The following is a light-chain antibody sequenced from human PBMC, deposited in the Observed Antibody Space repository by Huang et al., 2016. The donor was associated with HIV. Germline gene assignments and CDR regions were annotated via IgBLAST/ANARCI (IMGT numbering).Light chain of an antibody. CDR3: QQYERPPDT. V-gene: IGKV3-20*01. CDR1: QSVGIS. CDR2: GAS. Sequence: EIVLTQSPGPLSLSPGERATLSCRASQSVGISLAWYQQKPGQAPRLLIYGASTRVTGIPERFSGGGSGTDFTLSISRLEPEDFAVYYCQQYERPPDTFGPGTKVNIK. J-gene: IGKJ3*01.